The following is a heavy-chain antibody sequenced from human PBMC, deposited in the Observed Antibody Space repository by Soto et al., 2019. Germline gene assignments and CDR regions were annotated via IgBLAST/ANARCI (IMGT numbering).Heavy chain of an antibody. CDR3: TKDRVPDGIYSFDY. CDR2: IDLSGTTT. V-gene: IGHV3-23*03. CDR1: GFSFSDYS. D-gene: IGHD2-15*01. J-gene: IGHJ4*02. Sequence: GGSTRLSCSASGFSFSDYSMNWVRQAPGKGLEWVSFIDLSGTTTYYRDSVKGRFSTFKDKSKNTVYLQMSRLTVEDAAVYYCTKDRVPDGIYSFDYWGQGALVTVSS.